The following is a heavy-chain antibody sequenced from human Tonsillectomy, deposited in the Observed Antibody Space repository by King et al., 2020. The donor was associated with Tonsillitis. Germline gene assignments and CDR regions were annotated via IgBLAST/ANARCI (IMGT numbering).Heavy chain of an antibody. CDR2: IYYSGST. CDR3: AREGLGGVVIGRASYYFDY. D-gene: IGHD3-3*01. V-gene: IGHV4-59*01. J-gene: IGHJ4*02. CDR1: GGSISSYY. Sequence: VQLQESGPGLVKPSETLSLTCTVSGGSISSYYWSWIRQPPGKGLEWIGYIYYSGSTNYNPSLKSRVTISVDTSKNQFSLKLSSVTAADTAVYYCAREGLGGVVIGRASYYFDYWGQGTLVTVSS.